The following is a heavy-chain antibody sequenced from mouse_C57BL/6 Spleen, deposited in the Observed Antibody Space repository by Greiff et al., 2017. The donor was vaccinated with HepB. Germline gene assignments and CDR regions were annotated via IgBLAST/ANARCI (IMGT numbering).Heavy chain of an antibody. CDR1: GFSLTSYG. D-gene: IGHD1-1*01. CDR3: ASGGYYGSSRFAY. J-gene: IGHJ3*01. V-gene: IGHV2-6*01. CDR2: IWGVGST. Sequence: QVQLKESGPGLVAPSQSLSITCTVSGFSLTSYGVDWVRQSPGKGLEWLGVIWGVGSTNYNSALNSRLSISKDNSKSQVFLKMNSLQTDDTSMYYCASGGYYGSSRFAYWGQGTLVTVSA.